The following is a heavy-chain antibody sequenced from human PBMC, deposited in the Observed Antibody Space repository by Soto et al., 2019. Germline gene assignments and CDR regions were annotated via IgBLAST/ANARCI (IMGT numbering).Heavy chain of an antibody. CDR1: GYTFTDYY. D-gene: IGHD4-17*01. J-gene: IGHJ4*02. V-gene: IGHV1-2*02. CDR3: ARAVSTLLYYFDC. Sequence: ASGKVSCKAYGYTFTDYYMHWVRQAPGQGLEWMGWINPNSGGTNYAQKFQGRVTMTRDTSISTAYMEVSRLRSDDTAVYYCARAVSTLLYYFDCWGQGTLVTVSS. CDR2: INPNSGGT.